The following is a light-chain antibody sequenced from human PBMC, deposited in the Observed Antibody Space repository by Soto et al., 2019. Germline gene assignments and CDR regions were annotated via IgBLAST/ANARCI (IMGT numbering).Light chain of an antibody. CDR3: QQRSNWPPLT. Sequence: IVLAQSPGTLSLSPGERATLSCRASHQVSGDSIAWYQHKPGQTPRLLIYDTSNRATGIPARFSGSGSGTDFTLTISSLEPEDFAVYYCQQRSNWPPLTFGGGTKVDIK. J-gene: IGKJ4*01. CDR2: DTS. V-gene: IGKV3-11*01. CDR1: HQVSGD.